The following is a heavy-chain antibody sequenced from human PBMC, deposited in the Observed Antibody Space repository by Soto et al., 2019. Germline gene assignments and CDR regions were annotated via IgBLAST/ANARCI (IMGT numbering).Heavy chain of an antibody. D-gene: IGHD3-10*01. CDR3: ARRSMVRGGMDV. J-gene: IGHJ6*02. CDR1: GGSVSSSSYY. V-gene: IGHV4-61*01. Sequence: QVQLQESGPGLVKPSETLSLTCTVSGGSVSSSSYYWSWIRQPPGKGLEWIGYIYYSGSTNDNPSLKSRVTISVDTSKNQFSLKLSSVTAADTAVYYCARRSMVRGGMDVWGQGTTVTVSS. CDR2: IYYSGST.